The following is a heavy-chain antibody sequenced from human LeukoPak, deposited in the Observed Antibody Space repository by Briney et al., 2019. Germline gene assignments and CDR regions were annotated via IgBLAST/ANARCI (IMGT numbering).Heavy chain of an antibody. V-gene: IGHV3-23*01. D-gene: IGHD1-26*01. CDR3: AKDLALYTGPYSGAYYSPIDY. J-gene: IGHJ4*02. Sequence: PGGSLRLSCAASGFTFSSYSMNWVRQAPGKGLEWVSSISGSGHNTYYADSVKGRFTISRDNSKNTLYLQIYSLRAEDTAVYYCAKDLALYTGPYSGAYYSPIDYWGQGTLVTVSS. CDR2: ISGSGHNT. CDR1: GFTFSSYS.